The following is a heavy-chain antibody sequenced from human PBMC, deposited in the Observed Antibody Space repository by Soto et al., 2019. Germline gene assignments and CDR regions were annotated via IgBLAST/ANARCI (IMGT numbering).Heavy chain of an antibody. CDR3: ERDEPERAVAY. J-gene: IGHJ4*02. CDR2: IDNGGST. D-gene: IGHD1-1*01. V-gene: IGHV3-66*01. CDR1: GFSVSSNY. Sequence: EVQLVESGGGLVQPGGSLRLSCAVSGFSVSSNYMSWVRQAPGKGLEWVSVIDNGGSTYYADSVKGRITITRDNCKNTLDLQMNSLRAEDTAVYFCERDEPERAVAYWVQGTLVTVSS.